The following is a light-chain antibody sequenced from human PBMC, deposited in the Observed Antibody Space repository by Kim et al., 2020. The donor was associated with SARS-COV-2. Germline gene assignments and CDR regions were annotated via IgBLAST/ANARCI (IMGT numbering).Light chain of an antibody. CDR1: QSISSN. CDR2: GTF. J-gene: IGKJ4*01. CDR3: QQYDRVPLT. Sequence: IVMTQSPVALSVSPGERVTVSCRAGQSISSNLAWYQQKPGQVPRLLIHGTFTRATGIPPRFSGSGSGTEFSLTISSLQPEDFVTYYCQQYDRVPLTFGGGTKVDIK. V-gene: IGKV3D-15*01.